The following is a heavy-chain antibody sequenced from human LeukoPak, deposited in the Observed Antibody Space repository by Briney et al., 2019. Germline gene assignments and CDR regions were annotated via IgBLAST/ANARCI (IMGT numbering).Heavy chain of an antibody. Sequence: GASVKVSCKASGYTFTSYAFHWVRQAPGQRLEWLGWIHAGNGDTKHSQKFQDRLTITRDTSASTAYMELSSLRSEDTAVYYCARDLYHDFWSRGIWGQGTTVTVSS. CDR1: GYTFTSYA. V-gene: IGHV1-3*01. CDR2: IHAGNGDT. D-gene: IGHD3-3*01. CDR3: ARDLYHDFWSRGI. J-gene: IGHJ6*02.